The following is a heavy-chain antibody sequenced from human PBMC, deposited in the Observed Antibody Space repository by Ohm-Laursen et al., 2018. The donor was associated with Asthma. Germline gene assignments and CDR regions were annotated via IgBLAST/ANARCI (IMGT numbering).Heavy chain of an antibody. CDR3: AKDRDIVASPFDY. J-gene: IGHJ4*02. Sequence: SLRLSCAASGFTFSSYGMHWVRQAPGQGLEWVSAISGAGGSTDYADSVKGRFTLSRGNSKNTLYLEMNSLRAEDTALYYCAKDRDIVASPFDYWGQGTLVTVSS. CDR2: ISGAGGST. CDR1: GFTFSSYG. D-gene: IGHD5-12*01. V-gene: IGHV3-23*01.